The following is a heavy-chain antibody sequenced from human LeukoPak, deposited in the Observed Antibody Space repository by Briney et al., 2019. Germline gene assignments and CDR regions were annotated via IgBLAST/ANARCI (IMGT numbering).Heavy chain of an antibody. CDR3: ARVWLPG. CDR2: INSDGIIT. D-gene: IGHD5-12*01. CDR1: GFTFSSYW. V-gene: IGHV3-74*01. J-gene: IGHJ4*02. Sequence: GGSLRLSCEASGFTFSSYWMHWVRQVPGKGLVWVSRINSDGIITNYADSVKGRFTISRDNDKNTLYLQMNSLRVEDTAVYYCARVWLPGWGQGTLVTVSS.